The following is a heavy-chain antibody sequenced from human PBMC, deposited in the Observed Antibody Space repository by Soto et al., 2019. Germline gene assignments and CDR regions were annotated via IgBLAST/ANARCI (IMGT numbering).Heavy chain of an antibody. J-gene: IGHJ6*02. CDR3: AREYCSGGSCYYYGRDV. V-gene: IGHV3-33*01. D-gene: IGHD2-15*01. Sequence: QVQLVESGGGVVQPGRSLRLSCAASGFTFSSYGMHWVRQAPGKGLEWVAVIWYDGSNKYYADSVKGRFTISRDNSKRALYVQMNSLRAEVTAVYDSAREYCSGGSCYYYGRDVWGQRTTVTLS. CDR2: IWYDGSNK. CDR1: GFTFSSYG.